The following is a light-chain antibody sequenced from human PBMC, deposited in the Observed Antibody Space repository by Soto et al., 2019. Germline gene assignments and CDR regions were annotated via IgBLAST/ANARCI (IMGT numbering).Light chain of an antibody. V-gene: IGLV2-8*01. Sequence: QAVVTQPPSASGSPGQSVTISCTGTSSDIGGYNFVSWYQHHPGKAPKLIIYEVTKRPSGVPDRFSGSKSGNTASLTVSGLQAEDEADYYCSSCAGSTNPYVLGTGTKVTVL. CDR2: EVT. J-gene: IGLJ1*01. CDR1: SSDIGGYNF. CDR3: SSCAGSTNPYV.